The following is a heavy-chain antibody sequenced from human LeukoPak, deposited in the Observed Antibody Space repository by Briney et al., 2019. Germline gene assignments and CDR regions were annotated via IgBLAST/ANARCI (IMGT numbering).Heavy chain of an antibody. D-gene: IGHD3-10*01. CDR2: IYHSGST. CDR1: GYSISSGYY. Sequence: SETLSLTCTVSGYSISSGYYWGWIRQPPGKGPEWIGSIYHSGSTYYNPSLKSRVTISVDTSKNQFSLKLSSVTAADTAVYYCARAPMVRGAIANFDYWGQGTLVTVSS. CDR3: ARAPMVRGAIANFDY. V-gene: IGHV4-38-2*02. J-gene: IGHJ4*02.